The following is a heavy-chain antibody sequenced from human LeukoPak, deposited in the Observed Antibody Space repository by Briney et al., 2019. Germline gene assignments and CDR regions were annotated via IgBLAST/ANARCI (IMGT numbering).Heavy chain of an antibody. V-gene: IGHV3-21*01. CDR2: ISSSSSYI. CDR1: GFTFSSYS. Sequence: KPGGSLRLSCAASGFTFSSYSMNWVRQAPGKGLEWVSSISSSSSYIYYADSVKGRCTISRDNAKNSLYLRMNSLRAEATAVYYCASFDTPIEYQLYPLPFYYYMDVWGKGTTVTVSS. CDR3: ASFDTPIEYQLYPLPFYYYMDV. J-gene: IGHJ6*03. D-gene: IGHD2-2*01.